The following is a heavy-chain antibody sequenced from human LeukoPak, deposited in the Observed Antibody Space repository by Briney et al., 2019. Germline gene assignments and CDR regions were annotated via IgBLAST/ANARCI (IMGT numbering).Heavy chain of an antibody. CDR3: ARGLYVVAAAAGGY. D-gene: IGHD6-13*01. J-gene: IGHJ4*02. CDR2: VNPNSGDT. Sequence: ASVKVSCKASGYTFTSYDINWVRQATGHGLEWMGWVNPNSGDTGYAQKFQGRVTMTRNTSISTAYMELSSLRSEDTAVYYCARGLYVVAAAAGGYWGQGTLVTVSS. CDR1: GYTFTSYD. V-gene: IGHV1-8*01.